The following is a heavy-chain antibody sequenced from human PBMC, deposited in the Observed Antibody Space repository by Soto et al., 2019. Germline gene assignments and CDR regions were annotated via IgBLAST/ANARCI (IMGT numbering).Heavy chain of an antibody. D-gene: IGHD6-13*01. V-gene: IGHV3-30*18. CDR3: AKDKGIAAAPLDY. CDR1: GFTFSSYG. Sequence: QVQLVESGGXXVQPGRSLRLSCAASGFTFSSYGMHWVRQAPGKGLEWVAVISYDGSNKYYADSVKGRFTISRDNSKNTLYLQMNSLRAEDTAVYYCAKDKGIAAAPLDYWGQGTLVTVSS. J-gene: IGHJ4*02. CDR2: ISYDGSNK.